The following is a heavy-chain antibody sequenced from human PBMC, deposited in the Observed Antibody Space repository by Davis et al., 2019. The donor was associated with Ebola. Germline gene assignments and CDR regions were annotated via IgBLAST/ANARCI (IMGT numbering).Heavy chain of an antibody. V-gene: IGHV6-1*01. D-gene: IGHD5-24*01. Sequence: HSQTLSLTCAISGDSVSNNRDAWNWIRQSPSRGLEWLGRTYYRSKWYFDYAESVKSRITINPDTSKNQLSLQLNSVTPEDTAVYYCTRGWLQTGFDYWGQGTLVIAFS. CDR2: TYYRSKWYF. J-gene: IGHJ4*02. CDR3: TRGWLQTGFDY. CDR1: GDSVSNNRDA.